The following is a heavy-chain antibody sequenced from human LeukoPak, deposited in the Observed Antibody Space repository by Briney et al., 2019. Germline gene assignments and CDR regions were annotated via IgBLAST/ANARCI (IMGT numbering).Heavy chain of an antibody. J-gene: IGHJ4*02. D-gene: IGHD4-23*01. V-gene: IGHV3-30-3*01. Sequence: GGSLRLSCAASGFTFSRYVMHWVRQAPGKGLEWVAVISYDGSNKYYADSVKGRFTVSRDNSKNTLYLQMNSLRAEDTAVYYCARDLGLRWPTNYFDYWGQGTLVTVSS. CDR1: GFTFSRYV. CDR2: ISYDGSNK. CDR3: ARDLGLRWPTNYFDY.